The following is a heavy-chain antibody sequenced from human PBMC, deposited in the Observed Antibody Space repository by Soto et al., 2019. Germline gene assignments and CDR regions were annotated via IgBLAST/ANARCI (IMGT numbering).Heavy chain of an antibody. J-gene: IGHJ3*02. Sequence: GESLKISCKGSGYSFTSYWIGWVRQMPGKGLEWMGIIYPGDSDTRYSPSFQGQVTISADKSISTAYLQWSSLKASDTAMYYCARQSLYYDSSGYYFNAFDIWGQGTMVTVSS. CDR3: ARQSLYYDSSGYYFNAFDI. CDR2: IYPGDSDT. D-gene: IGHD3-22*01. CDR1: GYSFTSYW. V-gene: IGHV5-51*01.